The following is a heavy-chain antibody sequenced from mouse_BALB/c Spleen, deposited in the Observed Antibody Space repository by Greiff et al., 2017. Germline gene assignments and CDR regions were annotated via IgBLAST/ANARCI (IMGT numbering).Heavy chain of an antibody. D-gene: IGHD1-1*01. V-gene: IGHV2-6-7*01. J-gene: IGHJ3*01. CDR1: GFSLTGYG. Sequence: VQLQQSGPGLVAPSQSLSITCTVSGFSLTGYGVNWVRQPPGKGLEWLGMIWGDGSTDYNSALKSRLSISKDNSKSQVFLKMNSLQTDDTARYYCARDLYYYGSSSWFAYWGQGTLVTVSA. CDR2: IWGDGST. CDR3: ARDLYYYGSSSWFAY.